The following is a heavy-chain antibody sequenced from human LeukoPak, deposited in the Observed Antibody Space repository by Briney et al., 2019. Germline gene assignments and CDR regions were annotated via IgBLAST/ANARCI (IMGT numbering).Heavy chain of an antibody. CDR3: TRVSWRGEIY. J-gene: IGHJ4*02. V-gene: IGHV3-7*01. CDR2: IKQDGSEK. D-gene: IGHD3-3*01. Sequence: WGSLRLSCAASGFTFSSYWMSWVRQAPGKGLEWVANIKQDGSEKYYVDSVKGRLTISRDNGKKSLFLQMNSLRAEDTAVYYCTRVSWRGEIYWGQGTLVSVSS. CDR1: GFTFSSYW.